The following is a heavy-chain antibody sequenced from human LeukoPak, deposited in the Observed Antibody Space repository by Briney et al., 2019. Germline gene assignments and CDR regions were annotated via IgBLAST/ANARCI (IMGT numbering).Heavy chain of an antibody. CDR3: ARDGYLCSSTSCYADY. CDR2: IDHSGSS. Sequence: SETLSLTCSVSGYSISSDYYWGWIRQPPGKGLEWIAVIDHSGSSHYNPSLKSRVAMSVDTSKNQFSLRLNSVTAANTAVYYCARDGYLCSSTSCYADYWGQGTLVTVSS. D-gene: IGHD2-2*01. CDR1: GYSISSDYY. V-gene: IGHV4-38-2*02. J-gene: IGHJ4*02.